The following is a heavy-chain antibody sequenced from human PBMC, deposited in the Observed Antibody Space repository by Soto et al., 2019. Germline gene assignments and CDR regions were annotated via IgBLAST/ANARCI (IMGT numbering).Heavy chain of an antibody. CDR2: ISGSGGST. CDR3: AKQGIRYFDWLHY. Sequence: PGRSLRLSCAASGFTFSSYAMSWVLQAPGKGLEWVSAISGSGGSTYYADSVKGRFTISRDNSKNTLYLQMNSLRAEDTAVYYCAKQGIRYFDWLHYWGQGTLVTVSS. V-gene: IGHV3-23*01. D-gene: IGHD3-9*01. J-gene: IGHJ4*02. CDR1: GFTFSSYA.